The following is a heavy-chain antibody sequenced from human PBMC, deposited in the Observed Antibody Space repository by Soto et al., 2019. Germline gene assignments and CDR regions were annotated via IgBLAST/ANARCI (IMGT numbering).Heavy chain of an antibody. J-gene: IGHJ5*02. CDR3: AREQSGGSYPINWFDP. D-gene: IGHD2-15*01. CDR1: GGTFRSYG. CDR2: IIPIFGTA. V-gene: IGHV1-69*13. Sequence: SVKVSCKASGGTFRSYGISWVRQDPGQGHEWMGGIIPIFGTANYAQKFQGRVTITADESTSTAYVELSSLRSEDTAVYYCAREQSGGSYPINWFDPWGQGTLVTIFS.